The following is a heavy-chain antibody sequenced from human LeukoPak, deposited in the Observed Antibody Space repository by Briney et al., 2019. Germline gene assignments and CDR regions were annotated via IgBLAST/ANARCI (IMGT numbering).Heavy chain of an antibody. D-gene: IGHD2-8*02. Sequence: QSGGSLRLSCAASGFTFSSYYMTWVRQAPGKGLEWVATIKDDGSEDYYLDSVKGRFTISRDNAKSSMWLQMNSLRAEDTAIYYCATYRQVLLPFESWGQGTLVTVSS. CDR3: ATYRQVLLPFES. CDR2: IKDDGSED. J-gene: IGHJ4*02. CDR1: GFTFSSYY. V-gene: IGHV3-7*03.